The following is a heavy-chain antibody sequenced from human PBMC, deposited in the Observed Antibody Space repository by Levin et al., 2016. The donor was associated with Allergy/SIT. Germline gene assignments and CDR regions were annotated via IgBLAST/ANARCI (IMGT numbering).Heavy chain of an antibody. CDR3: ARDLSGDDYGDYGYWFDP. V-gene: IGHV4-34*01. CDR2: INHSGST. CDR1: GGSFSGYY. J-gene: IGHJ5*02. D-gene: IGHD4-17*01. Sequence: SETLSLTCAVYGGSFSGYYWSWIRQPPGKGLEWIGEINHSGSTNYNPSLKSRVTISVDTSKNQFSLKLSSVTAADTAVYYCARDLSGDDYGDYGYWFDPWGQGTLVTVSS.